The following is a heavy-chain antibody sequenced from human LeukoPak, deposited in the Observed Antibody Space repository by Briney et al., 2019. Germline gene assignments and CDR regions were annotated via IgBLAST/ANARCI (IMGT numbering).Heavy chain of an antibody. CDR2: IYYSGNT. CDR1: GGSISSGDYY. D-gene: IGHD5-18*01. J-gene: IGHJ4*02. CDR3: ARDQGYSYGAFDY. V-gene: IGHV4-30-4*01. Sequence: SETLSLTCTVSGGSISSGDYYWSWIRQPPGKGLGWIGFIYYSGNTYYNPSLKSRVSISVDTSKDQVSLKLSSVTAADTAVYYCARDQGYSYGAFDYWGQGTLVTVSS.